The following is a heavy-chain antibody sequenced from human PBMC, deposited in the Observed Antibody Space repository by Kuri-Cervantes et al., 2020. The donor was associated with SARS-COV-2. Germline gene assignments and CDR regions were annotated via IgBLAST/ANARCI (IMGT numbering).Heavy chain of an antibody. Sequence: SVKVSCKASEGSLNTYGISWVRQAPGQGLEWMGGLIPVYHTPKYSQRFQGRVTITADKSTTTAYMELSSLRYEDSALYYCASTMGVTGYNWFDPWGQGTLVTVSS. CDR2: LIPVYHTP. D-gene: IGHD3-10*01. CDR3: ASTMGVTGYNWFDP. CDR1: EGSLNTYG. J-gene: IGHJ5*02. V-gene: IGHV1-69*06.